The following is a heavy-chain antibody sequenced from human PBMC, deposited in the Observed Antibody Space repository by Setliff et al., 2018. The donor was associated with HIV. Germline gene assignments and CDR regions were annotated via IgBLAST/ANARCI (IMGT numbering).Heavy chain of an antibody. CDR2: IYYSGST. V-gene: IGHV4-28*06. J-gene: IGHJ4*02. Sequence: SETLSLTCAVSGYSISSSHWWGWIRQPPGKGLEWIGYIYYSGSTNYNPSLKSRATMSVDTSNNRFSLKLSSVTALDTAVYYCARRLGATVFYYFDYWGQGTLVTVSS. D-gene: IGHD3-16*01. CDR1: GYSISSSHW. CDR3: ARRLGATVFYYFDY.